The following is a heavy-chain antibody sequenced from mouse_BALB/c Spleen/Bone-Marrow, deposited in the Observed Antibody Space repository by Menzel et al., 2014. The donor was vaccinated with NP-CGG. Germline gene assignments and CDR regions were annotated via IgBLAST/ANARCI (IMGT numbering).Heavy chain of an antibody. CDR3: TRGGNWDDFDY. Sequence: EVKVVESGGGLVQPGGSRKLSCAASGFTFSSFGMHWVRQAPEKGLEWVAYISSGSSNIYYEDTVKGRFTISRDNPKNTLFLQMTSLGSEDTAMYYCTRGGNWDDFDYWGQGTTLTVSS. J-gene: IGHJ2*01. CDR1: GFTFSSFG. CDR2: ISSGSSNI. V-gene: IGHV5-17*02. D-gene: IGHD4-1*01.